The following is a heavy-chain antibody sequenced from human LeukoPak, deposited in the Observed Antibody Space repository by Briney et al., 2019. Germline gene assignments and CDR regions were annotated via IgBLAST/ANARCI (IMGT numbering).Heavy chain of an antibody. D-gene: IGHD6-19*01. J-gene: IGHJ4*02. CDR1: GFTFSSYA. CDR2: ISGSGGST. CDR3: AKVPEGQWLVSFDY. V-gene: IGHV3-23*01. Sequence: LGGSLRLSCAASGFTFSSYAMSWVRQAPGKGLEWVSAISGSGGSTYYADSVKGRFTISRDNSKNTLYLQMNSLRAEDTAVYYCAKVPEGQWLVSFDYWGQGTLVTVSS.